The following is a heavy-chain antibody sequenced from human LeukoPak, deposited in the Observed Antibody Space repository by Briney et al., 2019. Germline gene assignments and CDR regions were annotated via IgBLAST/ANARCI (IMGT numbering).Heavy chain of an antibody. V-gene: IGHV4-39*01. J-gene: IGHJ4*02. CDR2: IYYSGST. CDR1: GGSISSGGYY. CDR3: ARHFYSSGYYRPTNYFDY. Sequence: PLETLSLTCTVSGGSISSGGYYWSWIRQHPGKGLEWIGSIYYSGSTYYNPSLKSRVTISVDTSKNQFSLKLSSVTAADTAVYYCARHFYSSGYYRPTNYFDYWGQGTLVTVSS. D-gene: IGHD3-22*01.